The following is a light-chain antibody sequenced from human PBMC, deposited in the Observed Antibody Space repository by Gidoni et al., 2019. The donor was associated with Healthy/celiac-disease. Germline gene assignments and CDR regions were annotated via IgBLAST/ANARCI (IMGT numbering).Light chain of an antibody. CDR1: QSVSSSY. CDR3: QQYGSSPPRT. J-gene: IGKJ1*01. CDR2: GAS. Sequence: SVLTQSPGTLSLSPGERATLSCRASQSVSSSYLAWYQQKPGQAPRLLIYGASSRATGIPDRFSGSGSGTDFTLTISRLEPEDFAVYYCQQYGSSPPRTFGQGTKVEIK. V-gene: IGKV3-20*01.